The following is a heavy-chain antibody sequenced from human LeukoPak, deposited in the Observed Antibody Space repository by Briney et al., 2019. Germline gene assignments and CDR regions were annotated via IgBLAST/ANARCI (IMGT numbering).Heavy chain of an antibody. J-gene: IGHJ6*02. D-gene: IGHD2-8*01. CDR3: ARGCTNGVCYTESRYYYYYYGMTS. CDR1: GGSFSGYY. Sequence: SETLSLTCAVYGGSFSGYYWSWIRQPPGKGLEWIGEINHSGSTNYNPSLKSRVTISVDTSKNQFSLKLSSVTAADTAVYYCARGCTNGVCYTESRYYYYYYGMTSGAKGPRSPSP. CDR2: INHSGST. V-gene: IGHV4-34*01.